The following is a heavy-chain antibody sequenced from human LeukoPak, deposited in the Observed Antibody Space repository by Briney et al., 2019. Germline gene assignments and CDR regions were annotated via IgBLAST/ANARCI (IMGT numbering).Heavy chain of an antibody. CDR1: GFTFSSYE. J-gene: IGHJ6*02. CDR2: ISSSGSTI. CDR3: ARQYGDYDPPPWYYYYGMDV. Sequence: GGSLRLSCAASGFTFSSYEMNWVRQAPGKGLEWVSYISSSGSTIYYADSVKGRFTISRDNAKNSLYLQMNSLRAEDTAVCYCARQYGDYDPPPWYYYYGMDVWGQGTTVTVSS. V-gene: IGHV3-48*03. D-gene: IGHD4-17*01.